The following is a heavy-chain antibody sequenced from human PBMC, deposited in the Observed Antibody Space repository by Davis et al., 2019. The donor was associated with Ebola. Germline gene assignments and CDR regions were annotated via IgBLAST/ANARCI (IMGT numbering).Heavy chain of an antibody. J-gene: IGHJ6*02. V-gene: IGHV1-18*01. Sequence: ASVKVSCKASGYTFTSYGISWVRQAPGQGLEWMGWISAYNGNTNYAQKLQGRVTMTRDTSTSTVYMELSSLRSEDTAVYYCARASAWYSYGMDVWGQGTTVTVSS. CDR2: ISAYNGNT. CDR1: GYTFTSYG. D-gene: IGHD6-19*01. CDR3: ARASAWYSYGMDV.